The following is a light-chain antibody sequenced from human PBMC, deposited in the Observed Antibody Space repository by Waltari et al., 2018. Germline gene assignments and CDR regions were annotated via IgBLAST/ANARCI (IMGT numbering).Light chain of an antibody. J-gene: IGKJ1*01. CDR1: QSVSRT. V-gene: IGKV3-20*01. Sequence: EIVLTQSPGTLSLSPGERATLSCRASQSVSRTLAWYQQKPGQPPRLLIYGASNRATGIPDRFSGSGSGTDFSLTISRLEPEDFAVYYCQHYVRLPVTFGQGTKVEIK. CDR3: QHYVRLPVT. CDR2: GAS.